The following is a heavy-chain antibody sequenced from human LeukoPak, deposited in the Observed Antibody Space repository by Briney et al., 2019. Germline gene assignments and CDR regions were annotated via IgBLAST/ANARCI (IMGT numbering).Heavy chain of an antibody. CDR1: GFTFSSYA. V-gene: IGHV3-30-3*01. CDR2: ISYDGSNK. CDR3: ARDKGAGYSSSWSHFDY. J-gene: IGHJ4*02. D-gene: IGHD6-13*01. Sequence: GGSLRLSCAASGFTFSSYAMHWVRQAPGKGLEWVAVISYDGSNKYYADSVKGRFTISRDNSKNTLYLQMNSLRAEDTAVYYCARDKGAGYSSSWSHFDYWGQGTLVTVSS.